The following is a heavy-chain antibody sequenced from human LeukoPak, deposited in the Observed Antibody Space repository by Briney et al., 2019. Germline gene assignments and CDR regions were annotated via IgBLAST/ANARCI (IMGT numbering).Heavy chain of an antibody. J-gene: IGHJ5*02. CDR2: INHSGGRP. Sequence: GASVKASCKASGYTFTSYHMHGLRQAPEQGLRWMGIINHSGGRPSNPQKSQGRITMTSDTSTRTVYKELSSLRSEDTAVYYCARECCSGPSDNRLEPWGQGTLVSVPS. CDR3: ARECCSGPSDNRLEP. V-gene: IGHV1-46*01. CDR1: GYTFTSYH. D-gene: IGHD6-19*01.